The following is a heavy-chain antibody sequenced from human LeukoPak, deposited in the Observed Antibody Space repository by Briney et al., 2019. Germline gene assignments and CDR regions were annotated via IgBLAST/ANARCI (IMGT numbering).Heavy chain of an antibody. J-gene: IGHJ4*02. CDR1: GFTFSDYY. V-gene: IGHV3-11*04. CDR2: ISSSGSTI. D-gene: IGHD1-26*01. Sequence: GGSLRLSCAASGFTFSDYYMSWIRQAPGKGLEWVSYISSSGSTIYYADSVKGRFTISRDNAKNSLYLQMNSLRAEDTAVYYCARDRWEQVGATFFPYYFDYWGQGTLVTVSS. CDR3: ARDRWEQVGATFFPYYFDY.